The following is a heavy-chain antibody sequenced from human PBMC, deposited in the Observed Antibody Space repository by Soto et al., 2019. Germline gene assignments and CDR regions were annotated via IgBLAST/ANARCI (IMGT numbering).Heavy chain of an antibody. CDR3: ARGGYFDSSNYLAY. J-gene: IGHJ4*02. Sequence: SVKVSCKASGGTFSSYAISWVRQAPGQGLEWMGGIIPIFGTANYAQKFQGRVTITADKSTSTAYMELSSLRSEDTAVYYCARGGYFDSSNYLAYWGLGTLVTVSS. V-gene: IGHV1-69*06. D-gene: IGHD3-22*01. CDR1: GGTFSSYA. CDR2: IIPIFGTA.